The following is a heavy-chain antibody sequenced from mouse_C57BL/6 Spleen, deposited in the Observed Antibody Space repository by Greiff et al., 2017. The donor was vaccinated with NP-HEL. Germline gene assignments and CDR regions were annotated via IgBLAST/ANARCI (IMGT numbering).Heavy chain of an antibody. Sequence: QVQLQQSGAELVRPGTSVKVSCKASGYAFTNYLIEWVKQRPGQGLEWIGVINPGSGGTNYNEKFKGKATLTADKSSSTAYMQLSSLTSEDSAFYFCARYGPYYAMDYWGQGTSVTVSS. V-gene: IGHV1-54*01. CDR2: INPGSGGT. J-gene: IGHJ4*01. CDR1: GYAFTNYL. D-gene: IGHD1-1*01. CDR3: ARYGPYYAMDY.